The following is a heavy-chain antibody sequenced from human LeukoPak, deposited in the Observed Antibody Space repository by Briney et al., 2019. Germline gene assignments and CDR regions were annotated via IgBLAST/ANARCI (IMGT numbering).Heavy chain of an antibody. CDR2: IYYSGST. D-gene: IGHD6-6*01. V-gene: IGHV4-30-4*08. J-gene: IGHJ5*02. CDR3: ARHYSRSPSSWFDP. Sequence: TLPLTCTASGGPISSGDYYSSWIRQPPGKGLEWIGYIYYSGSTYYNPSLKSRVTISVDTSKNQFSLPLSSVTAADTAVYYCARHYSRSPSSWFDPWGQGTLVTVSS. CDR1: GGPISSGDYY.